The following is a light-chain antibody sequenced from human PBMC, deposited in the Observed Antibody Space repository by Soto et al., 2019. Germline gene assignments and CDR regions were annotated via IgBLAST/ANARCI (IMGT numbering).Light chain of an antibody. J-gene: IGKJ4*01. Sequence: IVLTQSPATLSLSPRERATLSSRASQTIRTHLAWYQQKPGQAPRLLIYDASNRATDIPARFSGSGSGTDVSLTISSLEPEDFAVYDGQQRAIWALAFGGGPRVEIK. V-gene: IGKV3-11*01. CDR3: QQRAIWALA. CDR1: QTIRTH. CDR2: DAS.